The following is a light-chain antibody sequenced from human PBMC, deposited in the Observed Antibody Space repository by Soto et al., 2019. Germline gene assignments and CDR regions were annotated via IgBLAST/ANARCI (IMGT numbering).Light chain of an antibody. CDR1: QSVSSSY. CDR2: GAS. J-gene: IGKJ2*01. V-gene: IGKV3-20*01. Sequence: EIVLMQSPGTLSLSPGERATLSCRASQSVSSSYLAWYQQKPGQAPRLLIYGASSRATGIPDRFSGSGSGTDFTLTISRLEPEDFAVYYCQQYGSSPPMYTFGQGTK. CDR3: QQYGSSPPMYT.